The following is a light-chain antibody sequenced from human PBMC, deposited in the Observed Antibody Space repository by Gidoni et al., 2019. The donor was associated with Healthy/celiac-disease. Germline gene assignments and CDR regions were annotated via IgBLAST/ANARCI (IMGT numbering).Light chain of an antibody. V-gene: IGKV1-39*01. CDR1: QSISSY. CDR2: AAS. CDR3: QQSYSTPPVT. Sequence: DIQMTQSPSSLSASVGDRVTITCRASQSISSYLNWYQQIPGKAPKLLIYAASSLQSGAPSRFSGSGSGTDFTLTISSLQPEDFATYYCQQSYSTPPVTFGGGTKVEIK. J-gene: IGKJ4*01.